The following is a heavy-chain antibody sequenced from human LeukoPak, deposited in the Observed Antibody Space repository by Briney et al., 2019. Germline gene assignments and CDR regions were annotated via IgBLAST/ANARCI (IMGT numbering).Heavy chain of an antibody. Sequence: QAGGSLRLSCLISGFTLTNYAIHWVRQAPGKGLEWVAFISYNGNNNYYADSVRGRFTISRDISKNAIYLQLSSLRAEDTAVYFCAKDVRRVTLEGVIDLGTGTFDIWGRGTMVTVSS. V-gene: IGHV3-30-3*02. CDR2: ISYNGNNN. D-gene: IGHD3-16*02. CDR1: GFTLTNYA. J-gene: IGHJ3*02. CDR3: AKDVRRVTLEGVIDLGTGTFDI.